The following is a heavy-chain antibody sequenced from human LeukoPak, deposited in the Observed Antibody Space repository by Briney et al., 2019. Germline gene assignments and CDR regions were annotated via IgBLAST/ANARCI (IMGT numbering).Heavy chain of an antibody. D-gene: IGHD6-19*01. J-gene: IGHJ4*02. CDR1: GGSFSGYY. CDR2: INHSGST. Sequence: SETLSLTCAVYGGSFSGYYWSWIRQPPGKGLEWIGEINHSGSTNYNPSLKSRVTISVDTSKNQFSLKLSPVTAADTAVYYCARTSYSSGWYYFDYWGQGTLVTVSS. V-gene: IGHV4-34*01. CDR3: ARTSYSSGWYYFDY.